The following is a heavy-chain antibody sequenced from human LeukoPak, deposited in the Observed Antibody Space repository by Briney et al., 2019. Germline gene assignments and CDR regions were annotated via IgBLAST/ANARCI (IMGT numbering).Heavy chain of an antibody. CDR2: MNPNSGNT. CDR3: ARGRGYYDFWSGYRPRYYYYYYMDV. CDR1: GYTFTSYD. V-gene: IGHV1-8*01. D-gene: IGHD3-3*01. Sequence: GASVKVSCKASGYTFTSYDINWVRQATGQGLEWMGWMNPNSGNTGYAQKFQGRVTMTRNTSISTAYMELSSLRSEDTAVYYCARGRGYYDFWSGYRPRYYYYYYMDVWGKGTTVTVSS. J-gene: IGHJ6*03.